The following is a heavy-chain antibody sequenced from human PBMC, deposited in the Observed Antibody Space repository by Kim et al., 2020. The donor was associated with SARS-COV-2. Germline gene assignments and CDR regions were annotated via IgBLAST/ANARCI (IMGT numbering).Heavy chain of an antibody. Sequence: GGSLRLSCAASGFTFSNAWMSWVRQAPGKGLEWVGRIKSKTDGGTTDYAAPVKGRFTISRDDSKNTLYLQMNSLKTEDTAVYYCTTDIVWSYGSESYYLLVEPCGSFGIWGQETMVTVSS. V-gene: IGHV3-15*01. CDR2: IKSKTDGGTT. CDR3: TTDIVWSYGSESYYLLVEPCGSFGI. D-gene: IGHD3-10*01. J-gene: IGHJ3*02. CDR1: GFTFSNAW.